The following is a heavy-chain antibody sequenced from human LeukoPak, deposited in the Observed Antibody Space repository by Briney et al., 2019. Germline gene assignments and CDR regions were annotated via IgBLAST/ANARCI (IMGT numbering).Heavy chain of an antibody. V-gene: IGHV3-7*01. Sequence: PGGSLRLSCAASGFTFSSTAMSWVRQAPGRGLEWVANIKQDGSETYYVDSVKGRFTISRDNAKNSLYLHINSLRAEDTAVYYCTRVSDTTIFGVIIGYYFDYWGQGTLVTVSS. J-gene: IGHJ4*02. CDR1: GFTFSSTA. CDR3: TRVSDTTIFGVIIGYYFDY. CDR2: IKQDGSET. D-gene: IGHD3-3*01.